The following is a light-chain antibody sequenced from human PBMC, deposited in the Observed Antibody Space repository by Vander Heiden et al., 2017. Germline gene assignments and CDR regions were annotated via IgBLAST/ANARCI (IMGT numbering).Light chain of an antibody. CDR3: MQALQTPYT. J-gene: IGKJ2*01. CDR1: QSLLHSNTYDY. CDR2: LGS. V-gene: IGKV2-28*01. Sequence: DIVMTQSPLSLPVTPGEPASISCRSTQSLLHSNTYDYLNWYLQKPGQSPQLLIYLGSNRASGVPDRFGGSGSGTDFTLKISRVEAEDVGIYYCMQALQTPYTFGQGTKLKIK.